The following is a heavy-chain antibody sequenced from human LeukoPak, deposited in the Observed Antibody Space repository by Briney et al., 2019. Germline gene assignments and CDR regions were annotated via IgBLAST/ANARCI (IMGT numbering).Heavy chain of an antibody. V-gene: IGHV1-18*01. CDR3: ARGLGSSWTPSWFDP. D-gene: IGHD6-13*01. J-gene: IGHJ5*02. Sequence: GASVKVSCKASGYTFASHGISWVRQAPGQRLEWVGWITVYNGNTNYAQKFAGRVTLTTDTSTSTAYMELRNLKSDDTAVYSCARGLGSSWTPSWFDPWGQGTLVIVSS. CDR2: ITVYNGNT. CDR1: GYTFASHG.